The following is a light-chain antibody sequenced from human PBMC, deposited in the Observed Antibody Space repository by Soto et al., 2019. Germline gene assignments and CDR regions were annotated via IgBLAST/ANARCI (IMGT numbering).Light chain of an antibody. CDR3: QQYGDWPLT. V-gene: IGKV3-15*01. CDR2: STS. J-gene: IGKJ4*01. CDR1: QSVGNN. Sequence: EIVVTQSPATLSVSPGERATLSCRASQSVGNNFAWYQQQPGQAPRLLIFSTSTRATGVPARISGSGSGTEFTLTISSLQSEDFAVYYCQQYGDWPLTFGGGAKVEIE.